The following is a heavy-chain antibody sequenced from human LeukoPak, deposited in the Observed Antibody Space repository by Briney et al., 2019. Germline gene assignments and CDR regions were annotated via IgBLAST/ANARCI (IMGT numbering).Heavy chain of an antibody. D-gene: IGHD1-14*01. CDR1: GYTFTGYY. Sequence: ASMKVSCKASGYTFTGYYIHWVRQAPGQGLEWMGWINPNSGGTNYAQKFQGRVTTTRDTSISTAYMELSRLRSDDTAVYYCARGRKVTAHFDYWGQGTLVTVSS. J-gene: IGHJ4*02. V-gene: IGHV1-2*02. CDR3: ARGRKVTAHFDY. CDR2: INPNSGGT.